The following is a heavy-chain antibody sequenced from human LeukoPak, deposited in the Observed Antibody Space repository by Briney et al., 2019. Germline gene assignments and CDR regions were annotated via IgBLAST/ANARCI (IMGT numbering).Heavy chain of an antibody. V-gene: IGHV3-7*01. J-gene: IGHJ3*02. CDR2: IKQDGSEK. Sequence: PGGSLRLSCAASGFTFSNYWMNWVRQAPGQGLEWVANIKQDGSEKYYVDSVKGRFTISRDNAKNSLFLQMNSLRAEDMAVYYCARAAPYAFDIWGQGTMVTVSS. CDR3: ARAAPYAFDI. CDR1: GFTFSNYW. D-gene: IGHD6-13*01.